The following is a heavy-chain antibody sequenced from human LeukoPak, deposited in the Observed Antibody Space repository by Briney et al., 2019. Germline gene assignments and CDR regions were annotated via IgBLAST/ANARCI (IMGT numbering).Heavy chain of an antibody. CDR3: ASTRTSGSYSPFDY. CDR2: INSNSADT. V-gene: IGHV1-2*02. CDR1: GYSFIDYY. D-gene: IGHD1-26*01. J-gene: IGHJ4*02. Sequence: GASVKVSCKTSGYSFIDYYIHWVRQAPGQGLEWMGWINSNSADTNYAQNFQGRVTMTRDTSISTAYMELSRLRSDDTAVYYCASTRTSGSYSPFDYWGQGTLVTVSS.